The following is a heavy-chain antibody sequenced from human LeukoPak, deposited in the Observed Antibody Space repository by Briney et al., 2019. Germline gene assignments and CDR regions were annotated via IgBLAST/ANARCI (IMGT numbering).Heavy chain of an antibody. CDR2: ISSSGSTM. CDR1: GFTFSIYE. J-gene: IGHJ1*01. CDR3: AREQDFQH. Sequence: GGSLRLSCAASGFTFSIYEMNWVRQAPGKGLEGGSYISSSGSTMHYADSVKGRFTISRDNPKNSLYLHMNSLRAEDTAVYYCAREQDFQHWGQGTLVTVSS. V-gene: IGHV3-48*03.